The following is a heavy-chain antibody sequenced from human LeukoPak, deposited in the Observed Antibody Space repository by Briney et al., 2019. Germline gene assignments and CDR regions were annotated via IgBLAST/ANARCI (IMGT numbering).Heavy chain of an antibody. CDR3: AREYYDFWSGYYPYFDY. CDR1: GFTFSDYY. D-gene: IGHD3-3*01. Sequence: GGSLRLPCAASGFTFSDYYMSWIRQAPGKGLEWVSYISSSGSTIYYADSVKGRFTISRDNAKNSLYLQMNSLRAEDTAVYYCAREYYDFWSGYYPYFDYWGQGTLVTVSS. J-gene: IGHJ4*02. CDR2: ISSSGSTI. V-gene: IGHV3-11*01.